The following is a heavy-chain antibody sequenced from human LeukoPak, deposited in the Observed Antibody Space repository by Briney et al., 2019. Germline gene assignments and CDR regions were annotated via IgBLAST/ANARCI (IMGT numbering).Heavy chain of an antibody. CDR1: GFTFSSYA. Sequence: GGSLRLSCAASGFTFSSYAMSWVRQAPGKGLEWVAAISGSGGSTYYVDSVKGRFTISRDNSKNTLYLQMNSLRAEDTAVYYCARGAEGAAAGTGGFDPWGQGTLVTVSS. CDR3: ARGAEGAAAGTGGFDP. J-gene: IGHJ5*02. V-gene: IGHV3-23*01. D-gene: IGHD6-13*01. CDR2: ISGSGGST.